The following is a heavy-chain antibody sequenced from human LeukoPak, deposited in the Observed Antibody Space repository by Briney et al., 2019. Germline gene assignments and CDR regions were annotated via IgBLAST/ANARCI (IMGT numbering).Heavy chain of an antibody. CDR1: GYTFTGYY. Sequence: VASVKVSCKASGYTFTGYYMHWVRQAPGQGLEWMGWINPNSGGTNYTQKLQGRVTMTRDTSISPAYMEPGRLRSADKAVYYCASAVTGAFDIWGQGTMVTVSS. V-gene: IGHV1-2*02. J-gene: IGHJ3*02. D-gene: IGHD4-17*01. CDR3: ASAVTGAFDI. CDR2: INPNSGGT.